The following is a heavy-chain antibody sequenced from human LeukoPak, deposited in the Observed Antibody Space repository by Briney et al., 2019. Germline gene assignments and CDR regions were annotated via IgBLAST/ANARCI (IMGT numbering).Heavy chain of an antibody. J-gene: IGHJ6*03. CDR2: IYSTGST. CDR3: ARAPQWDLSADYYCYMDV. V-gene: IGHV3-53*01. D-gene: IGHD1-26*01. CDR1: AFSVSSNH. Sequence: GGSLRLSCAASAFSVSSNHMSWVRQAPGKGLEWFSFIYSTGSTYYADSVQGRFTISRDNSKNTLYLQMNSLRAEDTAVYYCARAPQWDLSADYYCYMDVWGEGTTVTVSS.